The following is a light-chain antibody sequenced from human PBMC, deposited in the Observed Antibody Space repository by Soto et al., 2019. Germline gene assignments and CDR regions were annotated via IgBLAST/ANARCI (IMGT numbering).Light chain of an antibody. J-gene: IGKJ1*01. V-gene: IGKV3-20*01. CDR3: QQYGSSSWT. Sequence: EIVLTQSPGTLSLSPGERATLSCRASQSVSSSYLAWYQQKPGQAPRPLIYGASSRATGIPDRFSGSGSGTDVTLTISRLEPEDFAVYYCQQYGSSSWTFGQGTKV. CDR1: QSVSSSY. CDR2: GAS.